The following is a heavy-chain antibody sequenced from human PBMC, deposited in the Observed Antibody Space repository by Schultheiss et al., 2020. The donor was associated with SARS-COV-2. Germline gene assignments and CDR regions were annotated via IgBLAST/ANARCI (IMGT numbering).Heavy chain of an antibody. V-gene: IGHV3-30*03. J-gene: IGHJ6*02. D-gene: IGHD5-18*01. CDR2: ISYDGSNK. Sequence: GGSLRLSCAASGFPFSSYGMHWVRQAPGKGLQWVAVISYDGSNKYYADSVKGRFTISRDNAKNSLYLQMNSLRAEDTAVYYCATDQDTAPGYGMDVWGQGTTVTVSS. CDR3: ATDQDTAPGYGMDV. CDR1: GFPFSSYG.